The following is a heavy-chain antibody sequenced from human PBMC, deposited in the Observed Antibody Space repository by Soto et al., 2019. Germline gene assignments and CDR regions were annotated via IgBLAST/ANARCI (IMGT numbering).Heavy chain of an antibody. Sequence: SVKVSCKRAGGTFSCYTISWLRKAPGQGLEWMGRIIPLIGIPVYAQKFQGRVTITADRSTSTAYMELSSLRSEDTAVYYCERAGQLWLNYYFDYWGQGTLVTVSS. J-gene: IGHJ4*02. CDR3: ERAGQLWLNYYFDY. D-gene: IGHD5-18*01. CDR1: GGTFSCYT. CDR2: IIPLIGIP. V-gene: IGHV1-69*02.